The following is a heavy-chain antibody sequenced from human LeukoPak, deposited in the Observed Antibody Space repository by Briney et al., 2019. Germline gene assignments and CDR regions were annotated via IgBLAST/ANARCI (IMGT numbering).Heavy chain of an antibody. V-gene: IGHV4-34*01. D-gene: IGHD3-10*01. J-gene: IGHJ4*02. CDR2: INHSGST. Sequence: SETLTLTCAVYGGSFSGYYWSWIRQPPGKGLEWIGEINHSGSTNYNPSLKSRVTISVDTSKNQFSLKLSSVPAADTAVYYCARGLYYYGSGSYYIWGQGTLVTVSS. CDR3: ARGLYYYGSGSYYI. CDR1: GGSFSGYY.